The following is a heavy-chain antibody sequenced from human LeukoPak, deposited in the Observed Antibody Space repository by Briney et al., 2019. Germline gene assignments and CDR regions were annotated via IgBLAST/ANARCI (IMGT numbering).Heavy chain of an antibody. V-gene: IGHV4-38-2*01. Sequence: PWETLSLTCAVSGYSISSGYYWGWIRQPPGKGLEWIGSIYHSGSTYYNPSLKSRVTISVDTSKNQFSLKLSSVTAADTAVYYCATLTTVSPFDYWGQGTLVTVSS. J-gene: IGHJ4*02. CDR1: GYSISSGYY. CDR3: ATLTTVSPFDY. D-gene: IGHD4-11*01. CDR2: IYHSGST.